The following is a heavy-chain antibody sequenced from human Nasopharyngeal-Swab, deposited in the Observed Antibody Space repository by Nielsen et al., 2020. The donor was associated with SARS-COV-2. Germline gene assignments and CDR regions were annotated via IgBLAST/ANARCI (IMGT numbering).Heavy chain of an antibody. J-gene: IGHJ2*01. CDR1: GFSVSGNTY. CDR3: ASRGASADPSTRDLPFSRRTFDL. CDR2: IHADGNT. D-gene: IGHD6-13*01. Sequence: GGSLRLSCAASGFSVSGNTYMSWVRQAPGKGLEWVSTIHADGNTYYADSVRGRFTSSRDNSKNTVSLQMSSLRAEDTAVYYCASRGASADPSTRDLPFSRRTFDLWGRGTLVTVSS. V-gene: IGHV3-53*01.